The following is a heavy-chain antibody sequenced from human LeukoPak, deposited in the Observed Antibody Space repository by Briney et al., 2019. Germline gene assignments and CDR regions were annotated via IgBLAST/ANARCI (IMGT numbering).Heavy chain of an antibody. CDR1: GYTFMNYW. J-gene: IGHJ4*02. CDR3: ARFESFTSSMDY. CDR2: IYPGDSDT. D-gene: IGHD6-6*01. Sequence: GESLKISCEGSGYTFMNYWIGWVRQMPGKGLECMGIIYPGDSDTRYSPSFQGQVTISADKSIGTAYLQWSSLRASDTAMYYCARFESFTSSMDYWGQGTLVTVSS. V-gene: IGHV5-51*01.